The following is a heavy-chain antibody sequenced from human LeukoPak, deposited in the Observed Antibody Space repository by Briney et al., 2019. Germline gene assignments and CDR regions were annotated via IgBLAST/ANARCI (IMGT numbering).Heavy chain of an antibody. J-gene: IGHJ4*02. CDR1: GGPMSSYY. CDR3: ATQPPSYYYFDY. D-gene: IGHD2-21*01. CDR2: FYYSGST. V-gene: IGHV4-59*08. Sequence: RPSEPLSLPCTVSGGPMSSYYWSWIRQPPGRGLEWIGSFYYSGSTNYNPSLKSRVSISVDTSKNQFSLKLSSLTAADTAVYYCATQPPSYYYFDYWGQGTLVTVSS.